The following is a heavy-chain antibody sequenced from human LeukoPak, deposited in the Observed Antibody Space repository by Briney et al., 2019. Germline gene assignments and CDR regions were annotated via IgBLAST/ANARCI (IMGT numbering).Heavy chain of an antibody. Sequence: GRSLRLSCAASGFTFDDYAMHWVRQAPGKGLEWVSGISWNSGSIGYADSVKGRFTISRDNAQNSLYLQMNSLRAEDTALCYCAKDMGGYSYGSPFDYWGQGTLVTVSS. J-gene: IGHJ4*02. CDR3: AKDMGGYSYGSPFDY. D-gene: IGHD5-18*01. CDR1: GFTFDDYA. V-gene: IGHV3-9*01. CDR2: ISWNSGSI.